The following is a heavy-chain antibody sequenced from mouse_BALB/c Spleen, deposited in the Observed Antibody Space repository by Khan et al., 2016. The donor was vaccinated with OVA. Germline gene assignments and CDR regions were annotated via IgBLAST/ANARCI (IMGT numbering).Heavy chain of an antibody. V-gene: IGHV2-2*01. Sequence: QVQLKQSGPGLVQPSQSLSITCTVSGFSLNTYGIHWIRQSQGKGLEWLGVIRSGGSTDYNGAFISRLSIPKDNSKSQVFFKMNSLQADDTAIYYCARNSYMYDFTYWGQGTLVTVSA. D-gene: IGHD2-14*01. J-gene: IGHJ3*01. CDR2: IRSGGST. CDR3: ARNSYMYDFTY. CDR1: GFSLNTYG.